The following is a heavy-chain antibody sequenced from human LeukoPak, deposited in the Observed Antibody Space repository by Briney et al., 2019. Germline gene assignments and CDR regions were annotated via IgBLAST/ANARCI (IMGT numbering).Heavy chain of an antibody. D-gene: IGHD3-9*01. CDR1: GFTFSSYG. J-gene: IGHJ5*02. Sequence: GGSLRLSCAASGFTFSSYGMSWVRQAPGKGLEWVSAISGSGGSTYYADSVKGRFIISRDNAKNTLYLQMNSLRAEDTAVYYCAKEGDELRYFDWLETWFDPWGQGTLVTVSS. CDR2: ISGSGGST. V-gene: IGHV3-23*01. CDR3: AKEGDELRYFDWLETWFDP.